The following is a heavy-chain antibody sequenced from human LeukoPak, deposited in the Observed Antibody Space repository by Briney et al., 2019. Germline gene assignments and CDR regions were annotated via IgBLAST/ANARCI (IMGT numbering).Heavy chain of an antibody. CDR1: GYTFTSYG. CDR3: ARRMSAFYDILTGYYTLGGLDY. D-gene: IGHD3-9*01. J-gene: IGHJ4*02. V-gene: IGHV1-18*04. Sequence: GASVKVSCKASGYTFTSYGISWVRQAPGQGLEWMGWISAYNGNTNYAQKLQGRVTMTTDTSTSTAYMELRSLRSDDTALYYCARRMSAFYDILTGYYTLGGLDYWGQGTLVTVSS. CDR2: ISAYNGNT.